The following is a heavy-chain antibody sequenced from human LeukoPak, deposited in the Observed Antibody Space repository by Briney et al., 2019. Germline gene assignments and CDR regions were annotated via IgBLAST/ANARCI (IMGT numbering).Heavy chain of an antibody. J-gene: IGHJ4*02. D-gene: IGHD1-26*01. CDR3: ARENSGSYREFDY. Sequence: SETLSLTCTVSGGSISSYYWSWIRQPAGKGLEWIGRIYTSGSTNYNASLKSRASMSADTSKNQFSLKLSSVTAADTAVFYCARENSGSYREFDYWGQGTLVTVSS. V-gene: IGHV4-4*07. CDR2: IYTSGST. CDR1: GGSISSYY.